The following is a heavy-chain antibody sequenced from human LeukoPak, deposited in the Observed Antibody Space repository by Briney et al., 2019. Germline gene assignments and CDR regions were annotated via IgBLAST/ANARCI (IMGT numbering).Heavy chain of an antibody. J-gene: IGHJ5*02. D-gene: IGHD2-2*01. CDR1: GFTFSSYS. CDR2: ISSSSYI. CDR3: ARQERYCSSISCLDP. Sequence: GGSLRLSCAASGFTFSSYSMNWVRQAPGKGLECVSSISSSSYIYYADSVKGRFTISRDNAKNSLFLQMNSLRAEDTAIYYCARQERYCSSISCLDPWGQGTLVTVSS. V-gene: IGHV3-21*01.